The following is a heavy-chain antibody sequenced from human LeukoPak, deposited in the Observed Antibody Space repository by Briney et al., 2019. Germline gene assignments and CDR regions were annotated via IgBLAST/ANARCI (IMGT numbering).Heavy chain of an antibody. J-gene: IGHJ4*02. Sequence: ASVKVSCKASGYTFTNYGISWVRQAPGQGLEWVGRISGYNGNTDYAQKVEDRVTVTADTPTAYLELRSLTSDDTAVYYCARDHGDFVGVRLGFDSWGQGTLVTVSS. CDR2: ISGYNGNT. D-gene: IGHD4-17*01. CDR3: ARDHGDFVGVRLGFDS. CDR1: GYTFTNYG. V-gene: IGHV1-18*01.